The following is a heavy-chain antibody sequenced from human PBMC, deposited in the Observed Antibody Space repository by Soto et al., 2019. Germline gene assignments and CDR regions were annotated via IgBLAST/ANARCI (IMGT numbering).Heavy chain of an antibody. CDR2: INHSGST. CDR1: GRSFSGYY. D-gene: IGHD4-17*01. Sequence: SETLSLTCAVYGRSFSGYYWSWIRQPPGKGLEWIGEINHSGSTNYNPSLKSRVTISVDTSKNQFSLKLSSVTAADTAVYYCARGKTTSPYYYSSYGMDVWAKGPRSPSP. J-gene: IGHJ6*02. CDR3: ARGKTTSPYYYSSYGMDV. V-gene: IGHV4-34*01.